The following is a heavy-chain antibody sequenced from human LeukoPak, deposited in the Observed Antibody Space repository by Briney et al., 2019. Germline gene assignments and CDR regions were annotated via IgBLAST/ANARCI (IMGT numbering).Heavy chain of an antibody. CDR2: ISGSGGST. CDR1: GFTFSTYA. J-gene: IGHJ4*02. CDR3: AKVQDYDILTGYYIAGGKFDY. V-gene: IGHV3-23*01. D-gene: IGHD3-9*01. Sequence: GGSLRLSCAASGFTFSTYAMSWVRQAPGKGLDWVSTISGSGGSTYYADSVKGRFTISRDNSKNTLYLQMNSLRAEDTAIYYCAKVQDYDILTGYYIAGGKFDYWGQGTLVTVSS.